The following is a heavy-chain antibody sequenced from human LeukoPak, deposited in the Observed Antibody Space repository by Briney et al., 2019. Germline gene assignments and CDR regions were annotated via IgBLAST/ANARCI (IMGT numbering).Heavy chain of an antibody. Sequence: GASVKVSCKASGYTFTGYYMHWVRQAPGQGLEWMGWINPNSGGTNYAQKFQGRVTMTRDTSISTAYMELSRLRSDDTAVYYCAREGTGEYSSSSEYFQHRGQGTLVTVSS. CDR1: GYTFTGYY. CDR2: INPNSGGT. CDR3: AREGTGEYSSSSEYFQH. J-gene: IGHJ1*01. V-gene: IGHV1-2*02. D-gene: IGHD6-6*01.